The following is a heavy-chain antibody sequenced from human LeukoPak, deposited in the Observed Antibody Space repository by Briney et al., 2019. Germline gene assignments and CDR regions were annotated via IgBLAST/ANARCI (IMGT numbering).Heavy chain of an antibody. CDR3: ARESPARGLFDY. V-gene: IGHV1-18*01. CDR1: GYTLTSYG. CDR2: ISAYNVNT. Sequence: ASVNVSCKPSGYTLTSYGIRWVRQAPGPGLEWMGWISAYNVNTNHAQKLQRRVTMTTDTSTSTAYMVLRGLRSDDTAVYYCARESPARGLFDYWGQGTLVTVSS. D-gene: IGHD6-6*01. J-gene: IGHJ4*02.